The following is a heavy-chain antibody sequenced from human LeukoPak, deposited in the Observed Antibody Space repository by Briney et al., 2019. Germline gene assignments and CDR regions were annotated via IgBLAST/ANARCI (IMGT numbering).Heavy chain of an antibody. Sequence: SETLSLTCTVSGGSISSGNYYWSWIRPPAGKGLEWIGRIYTSGSTNYNPSLKSRVTISVDTSKNQFSLDLSSVTAADTAVYYCARGPYYYDSSGNFDYWGQGTLVTVSS. CDR3: ARGPYYYDSSGNFDY. CDR2: IYTSGST. D-gene: IGHD3-22*01. V-gene: IGHV4-61*02. CDR1: GGSISSGNYY. J-gene: IGHJ4*02.